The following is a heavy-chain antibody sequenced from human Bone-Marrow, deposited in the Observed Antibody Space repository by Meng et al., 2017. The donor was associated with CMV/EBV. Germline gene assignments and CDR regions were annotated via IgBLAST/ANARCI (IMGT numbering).Heavy chain of an antibody. V-gene: IGHV1-2*02. D-gene: IGHD6-19*01. CDR1: GYTFTGYY. CDR3: AGPSAVGYSSGWTDAFDI. CDR2: INPNSGGT. J-gene: IGHJ3*02. Sequence: ASVKVSCKASGYTFTGYYMHWVRQAPGQGLEWMGWINPNSGGTNYAQKFQGRVTMTRDTSISTAYMELSRLRSDDTAVYYCAGPSAVGYSSGWTDAFDIWGQGTRVTVSS.